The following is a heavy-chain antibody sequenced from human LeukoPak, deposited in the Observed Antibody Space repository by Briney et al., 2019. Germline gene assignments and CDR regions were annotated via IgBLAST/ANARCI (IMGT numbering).Heavy chain of an antibody. CDR2: ISYDGSNK. CDR3: ARTWEEYYFDY. CDR1: GFTFSSYA. V-gene: IGHV3-30*04. J-gene: IGHJ4*02. D-gene: IGHD1-26*01. Sequence: GGSLRLSCAASGFTFSSYAMHWVRPAPGKGLDWVAVISYDGSNKYYADSVKARLTISRDNSKNTLYLQMNSLRAEDTAVYYCARTWEEYYFDYWGQGTLVTVSS.